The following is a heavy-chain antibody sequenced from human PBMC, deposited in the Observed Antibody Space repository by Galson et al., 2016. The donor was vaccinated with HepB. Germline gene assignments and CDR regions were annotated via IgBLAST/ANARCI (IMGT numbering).Heavy chain of an antibody. D-gene: IGHD3-16*01. CDR2: FRSRVDDGET. J-gene: IGHJ4*02. V-gene: IGHV3-49*03. CDR1: GFTFGDYA. CDR3: ARGWGTADY. Sequence: SLRLSCACSGFTFGDYAMSWFRQAPGKGLEWVSFFRSRVDDGETDYAASVKGRFTISRDDSKNIAYLQMDSLKTEDTAMYYCARGWGTADYWGQGVLVTVSS.